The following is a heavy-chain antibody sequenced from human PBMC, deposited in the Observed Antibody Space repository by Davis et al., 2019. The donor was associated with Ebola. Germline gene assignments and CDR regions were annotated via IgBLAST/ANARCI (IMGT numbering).Heavy chain of an antibody. J-gene: IGHJ4*02. CDR3: VRAPHSSTPFDY. CDR1: GYTFISYY. V-gene: IGHV1-46*01. CDR2: INPSGGST. Sequence: AASVKVSCKASGYTFISYYMHWVRQAPGQGLEWMGIINPSGGSTTYAQKFQGRVTMTRDTSTSTVYMELSSLRSEDTAVYYCVRAPHSSTPFDYWGQGILVTVSS. D-gene: IGHD6-13*01.